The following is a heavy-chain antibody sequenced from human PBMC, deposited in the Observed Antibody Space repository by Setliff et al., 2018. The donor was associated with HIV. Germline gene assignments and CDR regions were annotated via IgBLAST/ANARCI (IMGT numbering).Heavy chain of an antibody. CDR2: MYYSGSA. Sequence: SETLSLTCTVSGGSISSYYWSWIRQPPGKGLEWIGYMYYSGSANYNPSLKSRVTMSVDPSKNQFSLKLSSVTAADTAVYYCAGVRAAEFLYYFDYWGQGTLVTVSS. D-gene: IGHD3-10*01. J-gene: IGHJ4*02. V-gene: IGHV4-59*01. CDR3: AGVRAAEFLYYFDY. CDR1: GGSISSYY.